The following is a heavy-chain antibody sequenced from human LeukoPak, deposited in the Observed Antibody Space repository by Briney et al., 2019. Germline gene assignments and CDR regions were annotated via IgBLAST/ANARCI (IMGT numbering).Heavy chain of an antibody. Sequence: PGGSLRLSCAASGFTFTSYSMNSVRHAPGKGLGWVSSISSSSSYIYYADSVKGRSTISRDNAKNSLYLQMNRLRAEATAVYYCARDRGSSTTNDAFDIWGQGTMVTVSS. CDR1: GFTFTSYS. V-gene: IGHV3-21*01. CDR3: ARDRGSSTTNDAFDI. CDR2: ISSSSSYI. J-gene: IGHJ3*02. D-gene: IGHD2/OR15-2a*01.